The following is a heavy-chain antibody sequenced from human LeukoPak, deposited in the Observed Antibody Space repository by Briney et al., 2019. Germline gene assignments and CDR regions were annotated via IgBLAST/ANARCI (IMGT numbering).Heavy chain of an antibody. J-gene: IGHJ4*02. CDR3: ARELRLGPAARRGYYFDY. CDR1: GGSISSYY. V-gene: IGHV4-59*01. Sequence: PSETLSLTCTVSGGSISSYYWSWIRQPPGKGLEWIGYIYYSGSTNYNPSLKSRVTISVDTSKNQFSLKLSSVTAADTAVYYCARELRLGPAARRGYYFDYWGQGTLVTVSS. CDR2: IYYSGST. D-gene: IGHD6-6*01.